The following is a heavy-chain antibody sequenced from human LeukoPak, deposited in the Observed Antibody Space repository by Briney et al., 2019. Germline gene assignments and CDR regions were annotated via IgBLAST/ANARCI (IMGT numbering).Heavy chain of an antibody. CDR3: ARGDYHGSGRTYFDY. Sequence: GGSLRLSCAASGFTFDDYGMSWVRQVPGKGLEWVSGIHWNGGSTRYADSVKGQFIISRDNAKNSLYLQVNSLRAEDTALYYCARGDYHGSGRTYFDYWGQGTLATVSS. J-gene: IGHJ4*02. V-gene: IGHV3-20*04. D-gene: IGHD3-10*01. CDR1: GFTFDDYG. CDR2: IHWNGGST.